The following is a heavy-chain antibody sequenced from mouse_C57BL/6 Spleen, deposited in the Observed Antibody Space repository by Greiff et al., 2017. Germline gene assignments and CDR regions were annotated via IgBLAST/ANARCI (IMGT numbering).Heavy chain of an antibody. CDR1: GFNIKDDY. V-gene: IGHV14-4*01. Sequence: EVQLQQSGAELVRPGASVKLSCTASGFNIKDDYMHWVKQRPEQGLEWIGWIDPENGDTEYASKFQGKATITADTSSNTAYLQLSSLTSEDTAVYYCTTPMPRRDFDYWGQGTTLTVSS. CDR2: IDPENGDT. CDR3: TTPMPRRDFDY. J-gene: IGHJ2*01.